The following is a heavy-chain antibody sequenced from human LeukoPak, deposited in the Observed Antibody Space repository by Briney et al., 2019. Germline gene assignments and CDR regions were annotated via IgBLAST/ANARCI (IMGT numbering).Heavy chain of an antibody. CDR1: GGSISSSSYY. J-gene: IGHJ4*02. CDR2: IYYSGST. Sequence: SETLSLTCTVSGGSISSSSYYWGWIRQPPGKGLECIGSIYYSGSTYYNPSLKSRVTISVDTSKNQFSLNLRSVTAADTAVYYCARAISGSYSQFDFWGQGTLVTVSS. V-gene: IGHV4-39*07. D-gene: IGHD1-26*01. CDR3: ARAISGSYSQFDF.